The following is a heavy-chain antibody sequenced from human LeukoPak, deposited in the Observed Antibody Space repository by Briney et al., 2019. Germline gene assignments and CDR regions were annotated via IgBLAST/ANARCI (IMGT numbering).Heavy chain of an antibody. D-gene: IGHD1-1*01. V-gene: IGHV4-34*01. CDR1: GGSISSYY. CDR3: ARTPLERLPFDY. Sequence: SETLSLTCTVSGGSISSYYWSWIRQPPGKGLEWIGEINHSGSTNYNPSLKSRVTISVDTSKNQFSLKLSSVTAADTAVYYCARTPLERLPFDYWGQGTLVTVSS. J-gene: IGHJ4*02. CDR2: INHSGST.